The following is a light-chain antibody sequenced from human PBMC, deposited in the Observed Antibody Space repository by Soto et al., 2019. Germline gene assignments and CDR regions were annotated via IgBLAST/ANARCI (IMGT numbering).Light chain of an antibody. CDR3: QQYNNWST. CDR1: QSVNSN. Sequence: EIVMTQSPATLSVSPGERATLSCRASQSVNSNLAWYQQKTGQAPRLLIYGASTRATGVPARFSGSGSGTEFTLTVSRLPSENCAVYFCQQYNNWSTFGQGTKVEIK. J-gene: IGKJ1*01. V-gene: IGKV3-15*01. CDR2: GAS.